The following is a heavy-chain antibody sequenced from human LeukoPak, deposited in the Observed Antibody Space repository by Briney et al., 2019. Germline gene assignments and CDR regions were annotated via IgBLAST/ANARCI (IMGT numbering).Heavy chain of an antibody. CDR2: IIPIFGTA. D-gene: IGHD5-24*01. CDR1: GGTFSSYA. Sequence: SVKVSCKASGGTFSSYAISWVRQAPGQGLEWMGRIIPIFGTANYAQKFQGRVTITTGESTSAAYMELSSLRSEDTAVYYCARCGKVATTEVHERWGQGTLVTVSS. J-gene: IGHJ4*02. CDR3: ARCGKVATTEVHER. V-gene: IGHV1-69*05.